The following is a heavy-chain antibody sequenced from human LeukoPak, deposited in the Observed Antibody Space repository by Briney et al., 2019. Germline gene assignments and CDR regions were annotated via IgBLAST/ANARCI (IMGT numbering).Heavy chain of an antibody. CDR1: GYSFATYW. CDR3: ARGRYFDY. CDR2: IFPADSSI. J-gene: IGHJ4*02. V-gene: IGHV5-51*01. Sequence: GESLKISCKGPGYSFATYWIGWVRQMPGKGLEWMGIIFPADSSITYSPSFQGQVTISADKSISTAYLQWSSLEASDTAIYYCARGRYFDYWGQGTLVTVSS.